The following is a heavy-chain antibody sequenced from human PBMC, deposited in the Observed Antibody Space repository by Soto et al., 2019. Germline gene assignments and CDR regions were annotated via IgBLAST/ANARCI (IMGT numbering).Heavy chain of an antibody. V-gene: IGHV4-31*03. D-gene: IGHD5-12*01. CDR2: IYYTGST. Sequence: QVQMQESGPGLLKPSQTLSLTCSVSGASIRSGGYYWSWLRQSPGKGLEWIGHIYYTGSTFYSPSLKSRLTISLDTPKKQFSLDLNSVTTADTAMYYCARIEMASIKWGRGTLVTVAS. J-gene: IGHJ4*02. CDR1: GASIRSGGYY. CDR3: ARIEMASIK.